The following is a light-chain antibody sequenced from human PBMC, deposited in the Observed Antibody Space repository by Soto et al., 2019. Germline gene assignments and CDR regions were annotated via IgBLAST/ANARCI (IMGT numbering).Light chain of an antibody. CDR1: SSNIGSNY. V-gene: IGLV1-47*01. CDR2: RNN. CDR3: QVWNSSSDPWV. J-gene: IGLJ3*02. Sequence: QSVLTQPPSASGTPGQRVTISCSGSSSNIGSNYVYWYQQLPGTAPKLLIYRNNQRPSGVPDRFSGSKSGTSASLAISGLRSEDEADYYCQVWNSSSDPWVFGGGTKLTVL.